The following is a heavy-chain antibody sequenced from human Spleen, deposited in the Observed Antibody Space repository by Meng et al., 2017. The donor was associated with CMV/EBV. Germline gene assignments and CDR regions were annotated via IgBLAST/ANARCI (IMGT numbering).Heavy chain of an antibody. CDR2: IYYTGST. CDR1: GGSISSHY. V-gene: IGHV4-59*11. J-gene: IGHJ4*02. D-gene: IGHD5-24*01. Sequence: SETLSLTCSVSGGSISSHYWSWIRQPPGKGLEWLGYIYYTGSTNYNPSLKNRVTISVDTSKNQFSLRLTSVTAADTAVYYCARGGNFEPDFDYWGQGTLVTVSS. CDR3: ARGGNFEPDFDY.